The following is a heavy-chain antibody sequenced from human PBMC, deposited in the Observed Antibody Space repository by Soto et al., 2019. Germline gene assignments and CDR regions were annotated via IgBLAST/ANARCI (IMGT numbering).Heavy chain of an antibody. CDR1: GGSISSSSYY. CDR3: ARSLTMILPDAFHI. V-gene: IGHV4-39*01. D-gene: IGHD3-22*01. Sequence: QLQLLESGPGLVKPLETLSLTCTVSGGSISSSSYYWGWIRQPPGKGLEWIGSIYSSGRTYYNPSLKSRVTISVDTSRNQFSLKLSSVTAADTAVYFCARSLTMILPDAFHIWGQGTMVTVSS. CDR2: IYSSGRT. J-gene: IGHJ3*02.